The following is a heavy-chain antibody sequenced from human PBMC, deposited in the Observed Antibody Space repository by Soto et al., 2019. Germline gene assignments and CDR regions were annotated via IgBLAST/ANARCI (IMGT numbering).Heavy chain of an antibody. V-gene: IGHV4-39*01. CDR3: ARGNVVVPAAIPWFDP. Sequence: SETLSLTCTVSGGSISSSSYYWGWIRQPPGKGLEWIGSVYYSGSTYYNPSLKSRVTISVDTSKNQFSLKLSSVTAADTAVYYCARGNVVVPAAIPWFDPWGQGPLVTVSS. J-gene: IGHJ5*02. CDR2: VYYSGST. CDR1: GGSISSSSYY. D-gene: IGHD2-2*01.